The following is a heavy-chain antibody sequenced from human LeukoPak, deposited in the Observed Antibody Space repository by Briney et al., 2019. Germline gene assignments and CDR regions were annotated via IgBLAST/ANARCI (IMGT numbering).Heavy chain of an antibody. J-gene: IGHJ5*02. CDR2: IHDTGST. CDR3: ARGRSGGYWFDP. CDR1: GGSIGSYY. D-gene: IGHD3-10*01. Sequence: SETLSLTCTVSGGSIGSYYWSWIRQPPGKGLEWIGYIHDTGSTNYNPSPKSRVTISVDTSRNHVSLKLTSVTAADTAVYYCARGRSGGYWFDPWGQGTLVTVSS. V-gene: IGHV4-59*01.